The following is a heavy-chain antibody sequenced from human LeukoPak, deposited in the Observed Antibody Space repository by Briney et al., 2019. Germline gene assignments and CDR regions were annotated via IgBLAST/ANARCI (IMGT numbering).Heavy chain of an antibody. Sequence: ASVKVSCKASGYTFTGYYMHWVRQAPGQGLEWMGWINPNSGGTNYAQKFQGRVTMTRDTSTSTAYMELSRLRSDDTAVYYCAVTDQVHPSEGGATIFPWGQGTLVTVSS. CDR2: INPNSGGT. CDR3: AVTDQVHPSEGGATIFP. CDR1: GYTFTGYY. J-gene: IGHJ5*02. D-gene: IGHD1-26*01. V-gene: IGHV1-2*02.